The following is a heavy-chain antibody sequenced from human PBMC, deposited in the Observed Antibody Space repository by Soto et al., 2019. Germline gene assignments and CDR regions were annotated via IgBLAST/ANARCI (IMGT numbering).Heavy chain of an antibody. CDR2: ISYDGSNT. CDR3: AKTNVLGYCSGVTCYGEAFDI. V-gene: IGHV3-30*18. J-gene: IGHJ3*02. Sequence: QVQLVESGGGVVQPGRSLRLSCAASGFTFRNYGMHWVRQAPGKGLEWVAVISYDGSNTYYSDSVKGRITISRDNSKTTLYLQMNSLRAEDTAVYYCAKTNVLGYCSGVTCYGEAFDIWGQGTMVTVSS. CDR1: GFTFRNYG. D-gene: IGHD2-15*01.